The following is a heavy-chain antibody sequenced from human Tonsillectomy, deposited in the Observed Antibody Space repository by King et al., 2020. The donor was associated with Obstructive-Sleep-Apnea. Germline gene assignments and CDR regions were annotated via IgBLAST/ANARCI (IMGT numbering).Heavy chain of an antibody. D-gene: IGHD6-19*01. J-gene: IGHJ4*02. Sequence: VQLVESGGGLVKPGGSLRLSCAASGFTFSSYSMNWVRQAPGKGLEWVSSISSSSSYIYYADSVKGRFTISRDNAKNSLYLQMNSLRAEDTAVDYCARSVGWLVPFDYWGQGTLVTVSS. CDR2: ISSSSSYI. CDR3: ARSVGWLVPFDY. V-gene: IGHV3-21*01. CDR1: GFTFSSYS.